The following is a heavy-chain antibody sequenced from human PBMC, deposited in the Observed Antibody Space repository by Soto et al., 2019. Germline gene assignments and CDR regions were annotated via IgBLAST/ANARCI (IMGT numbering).Heavy chain of an antibody. CDR3: ARWGTTGGLDV. CDR2: TSYDGSGK. Sequence: QVQLVESGGGVVQPGTSLRVSCVGSGFTFRSYVIHWVRQAPGKGLEWVALTSYDGSGKYYGDSVRGRFTISRDNSRNTVELQRDSLRPEDTALYYCARWGTTGGLDVWGQGTLVSVSS. CDR1: GFTFRSYV. V-gene: IGHV3-30*19. J-gene: IGHJ1*01. D-gene: IGHD3-16*01.